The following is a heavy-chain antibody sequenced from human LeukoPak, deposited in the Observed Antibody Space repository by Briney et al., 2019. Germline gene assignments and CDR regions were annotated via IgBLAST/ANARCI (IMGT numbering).Heavy chain of an antibody. Sequence: GGSLRLSCAASGFTFSSYSMNWVRQAPGKGLEWVSYISSSSSTIYYADSVKGRFTISRDNAKNSLYLQMNSLRAEDTAVYYCARDLAYGDYASFDRGLGDSGGDYWGQGTLVTVSS. D-gene: IGHD4-17*01. J-gene: IGHJ4*02. CDR3: ARDLAYGDYASFDRGLGDSGGDY. CDR2: ISSSSSTI. V-gene: IGHV3-48*04. CDR1: GFTFSSYS.